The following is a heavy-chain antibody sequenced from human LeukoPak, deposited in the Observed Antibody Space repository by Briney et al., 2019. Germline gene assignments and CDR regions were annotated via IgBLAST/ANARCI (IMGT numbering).Heavy chain of an antibody. Sequence: GGSLRLSCAASGFTFSNYQMNWVRQAPGKGLECISYISSSGRTIYYADSLKGRFTVSRDNAKNSLYLRMNNLRAEDTAVYYCARGEYYFDYWGQGTLVTVSS. V-gene: IGHV3-48*03. J-gene: IGHJ4*02. CDR3: ARGEYYFDY. CDR1: GFTFSNYQ. CDR2: ISSSGRTI.